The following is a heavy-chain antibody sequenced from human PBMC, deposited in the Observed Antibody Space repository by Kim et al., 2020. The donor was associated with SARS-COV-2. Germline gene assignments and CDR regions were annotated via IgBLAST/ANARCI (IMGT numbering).Heavy chain of an antibody. CDR2: IYYSGST. V-gene: IGHV4-59*08. CDR1: GGSISSYY. CDR3: ARHRPSGYPLDV. J-gene: IGHJ6*02. D-gene: IGHD5-12*01. Sequence: SETLSLTCTVSGGSISSYYWSWIRQPPGKGLEWIGYIYYSGSTNYNPSLKSRVTISVGTSKNQFSLKLSSVTAADTAVYYCARHRPSGYPLDVWGQGTTVTVSS.